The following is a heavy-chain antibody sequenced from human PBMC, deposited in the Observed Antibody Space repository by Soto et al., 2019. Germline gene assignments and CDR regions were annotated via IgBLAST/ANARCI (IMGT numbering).Heavy chain of an antibody. J-gene: IGHJ4*02. Sequence: QVQLQQWGAGLLKPSETLSLTCAVYGGSFSGYYWCWIRLPPGKGLEWIGEIHLSGSTNYNPSLKSRVTISVDTSKNQFSLKLSSVTAANTAVYYCARSRAYSGYVFDYWGQGPLPTASS. V-gene: IGHV4-34*01. CDR1: GGSFSGYY. CDR2: IHLSGST. CDR3: ARSRAYSGYVFDY. D-gene: IGHD5-12*01.